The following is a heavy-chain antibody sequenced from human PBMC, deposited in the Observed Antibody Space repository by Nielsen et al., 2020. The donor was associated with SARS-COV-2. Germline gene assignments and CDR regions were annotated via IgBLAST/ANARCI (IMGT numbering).Heavy chain of an antibody. Sequence: GESLKISCAASGFTFDDYTMHWVRQAPGKGLEWVSLISWDGGSTYYADSVKGRFTISRDNAKNSLYLQMNSLRAEDTALYYCAKDIYQLPTNWFDPWGQGTLVTVSS. CDR1: GFTFDDYT. CDR3: AKDIYQLPTNWFDP. J-gene: IGHJ5*02. V-gene: IGHV3-43*01. D-gene: IGHD2-2*01. CDR2: ISWDGGST.